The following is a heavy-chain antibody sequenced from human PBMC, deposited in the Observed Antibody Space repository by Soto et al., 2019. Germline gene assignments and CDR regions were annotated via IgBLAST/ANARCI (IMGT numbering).Heavy chain of an antibody. V-gene: IGHV3-48*02. D-gene: IGHD3-22*01. Sequence: GGSLRLSCAASGFTFSSYSMNWVRQAPGKGLEWVSYISSSSSTIYYADSVKGRFTISRDNAKNSLYLQMNSLRDEDTAVYYCARDSLTYDSSGYYRLPREFDYWGQGTLVTVSS. J-gene: IGHJ4*02. CDR3: ARDSLTYDSSGYYRLPREFDY. CDR2: ISSSSSTI. CDR1: GFTFSSYS.